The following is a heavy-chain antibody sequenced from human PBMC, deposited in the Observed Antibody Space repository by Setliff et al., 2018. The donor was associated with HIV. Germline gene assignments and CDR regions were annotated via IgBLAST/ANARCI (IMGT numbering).Heavy chain of an antibody. D-gene: IGHD6-13*01. CDR2: IMALFQRT. CDR1: GDTFRNYA. CDR3: ARGRMAAAGMFIPRALDY. V-gene: IGHV1-69*05. J-gene: IGHJ4*02. Sequence: SVKVSCKVSGDTFRNYAINWVRLAPGQGLEWRGEIMALFQRTQYAQKFQGRVTFTTDESTSTAYMELRSLRSDDTAIFYCARGRMAAAGMFIPRALDYWGQGTLVTVSS.